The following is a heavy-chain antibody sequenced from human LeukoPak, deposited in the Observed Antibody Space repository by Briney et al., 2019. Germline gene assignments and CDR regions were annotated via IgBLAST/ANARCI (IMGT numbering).Heavy chain of an antibody. V-gene: IGHV1-2*02. J-gene: IGHJ3*01. CDR2: INPNSGGT. CDR3: AKTMVRGVKCQGAFDV. CDR1: GYTFTGYY. Sequence: ASVNVSCKASGYTFTGYYMHWVRQAPGQGLEWMGWINPNSGGTNYAQKFQGRVTMTRDTSISTAYMELSRLRSDDTAVYYCAKTMVRGVKCQGAFDVRGQGTMVTVSP. D-gene: IGHD3-10*01.